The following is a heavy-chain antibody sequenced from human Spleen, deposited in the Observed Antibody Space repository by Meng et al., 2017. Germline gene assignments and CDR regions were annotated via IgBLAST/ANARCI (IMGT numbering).Heavy chain of an antibody. CDR1: GGSISTSAFY. Sequence: QLQLQESGPGLVKPSEALSLTCTVSGGSISTSAFYWAWIRQSPEKGLEWFGCVYSGGTTYYNPSFKSRVTLTVDMPDNKFSLQLSSVTAADTAVYFCARGKVAGDYFDYWGQGSLVTVSS. D-gene: IGHD6-19*01. CDR3: ARGKVAGDYFDY. J-gene: IGHJ4*02. V-gene: IGHV4-39*01. CDR2: VYSGGTT.